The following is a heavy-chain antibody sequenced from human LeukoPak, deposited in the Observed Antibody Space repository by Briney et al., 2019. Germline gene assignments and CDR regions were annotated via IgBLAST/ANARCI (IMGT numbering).Heavy chain of an antibody. CDR2: IKQDGSDK. V-gene: IGHV3-7*01. Sequence: GGSLRLSCAASGFTFSLYWMSWVRQAPGKGLEWVANIKQDGSDKYSVDSVKGRFTISRDNAKNSLYLQMNSLRAEDTAVYYCSRDLAPYGSGSYYSIFDYWGQGTLVTVSS. J-gene: IGHJ4*02. CDR1: GFTFSLYW. CDR3: SRDLAPYGSGSYYSIFDY. D-gene: IGHD3-10*01.